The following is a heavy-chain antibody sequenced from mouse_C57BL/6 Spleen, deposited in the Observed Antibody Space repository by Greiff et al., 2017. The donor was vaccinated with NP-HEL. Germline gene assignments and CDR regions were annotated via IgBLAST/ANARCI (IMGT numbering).Heavy chain of an antibody. J-gene: IGHJ2*01. CDR2: IYPGNGDT. V-gene: IGHV1-82*01. CDR3: ARGISNLDY. Sequence: VQLQQSGPELVKPGASVKISCKASGYAFSSSWMNWVKQRPGKGLEWIGRIYPGNGDTNYNGKFKGKATLTADKSSSTAYMQLRSLTSEGSAVYLCARGISNLDYWGQGTTLPVSS. CDR1: GYAFSSSW. D-gene: IGHD2-5*01.